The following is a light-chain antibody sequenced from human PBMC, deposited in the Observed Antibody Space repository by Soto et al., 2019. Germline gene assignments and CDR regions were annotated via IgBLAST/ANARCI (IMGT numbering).Light chain of an antibody. Sequence: QSALTQPASVSGSPGQSITISCTGTSSDVGGYNAVSWYQQHPGRAPKLMIYDVSNRPSGISNRFSGSKSGSTASLTISGLQAEDDADYYCSSYTRSGVYVFGAATKVTVL. CDR2: DVS. CDR1: SSDVGGYNA. V-gene: IGLV2-14*01. CDR3: SSYTRSGVYV. J-gene: IGLJ1*01.